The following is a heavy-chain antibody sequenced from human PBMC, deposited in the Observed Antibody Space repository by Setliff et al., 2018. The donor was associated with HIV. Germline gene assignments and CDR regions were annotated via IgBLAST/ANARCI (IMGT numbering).Heavy chain of an antibody. Sequence: PGGSLRLSCAASGFTFSSYAMSWVRQAPGKGLEWVSAISGSGGSTYYADSAKGRFIISRDNSQNTPYPQMNSLRAYDTAIYYCAKGFRPVDTALVSGPTYGGQGIRVTVSS. D-gene: IGHD5-18*01. CDR3: AKGFRPVDTALVSGPTY. V-gene: IGHV3-23*01. CDR2: ISGSGGST. CDR1: GFTFSSYA. J-gene: IGHJ4*02.